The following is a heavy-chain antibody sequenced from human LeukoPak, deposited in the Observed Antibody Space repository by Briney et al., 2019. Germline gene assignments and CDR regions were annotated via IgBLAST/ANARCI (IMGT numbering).Heavy chain of an antibody. Sequence: ASVKVSCKASGSTFNDYYMHWVRQAPGQGLEWMGIINPSGGSTSYAQKFQGRVTMTRDTSTSTVYMELSSLRSEDTAVYYCARAKAAASDWPPFYYYYGMDVWGQGTTVTVSS. J-gene: IGHJ6*02. CDR1: GSTFNDYY. CDR3: ARAKAAASDWPPFYYYYGMDV. CDR2: INPSGGST. V-gene: IGHV1-46*02. D-gene: IGHD6-13*01.